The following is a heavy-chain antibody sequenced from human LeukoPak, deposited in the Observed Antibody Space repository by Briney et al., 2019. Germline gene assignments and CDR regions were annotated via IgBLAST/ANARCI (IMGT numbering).Heavy chain of an antibody. J-gene: IGHJ5*02. D-gene: IGHD6-13*01. CDR2: IIPIFGTA. CDR3: ASFSSSWYNWFDP. V-gene: IGHV1-69*13. CDR1: GGTFSSYA. Sequence: SVKVSCKASGGTFSSYAISWVRQAPGQGLEWMGGIIPIFGTANYAQKFRGRVTITADESTSTAYMELSGLRSEDTAVYYCASFSSSWYNWFDPWGQGTLVTVSS.